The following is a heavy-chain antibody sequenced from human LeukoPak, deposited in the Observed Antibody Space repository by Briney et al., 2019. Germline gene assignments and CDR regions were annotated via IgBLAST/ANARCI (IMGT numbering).Heavy chain of an antibody. CDR1: GGSFSSYY. Sequence: SETLSLTCTVSGGSFSSYYWSWIRQPPGKGLEWIGYIYYSGSTDYNPSLKSRVTILVETSKNQFSLNLSSVTAADTAVYYCARGRLARSPYFDYWGQGTLVTVSS. CDR3: ARGRLARSPYFDY. CDR2: IYYSGST. V-gene: IGHV4-59*01. J-gene: IGHJ4*02. D-gene: IGHD6-19*01.